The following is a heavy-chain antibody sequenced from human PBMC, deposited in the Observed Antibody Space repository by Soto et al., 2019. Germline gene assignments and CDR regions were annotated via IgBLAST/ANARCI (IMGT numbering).Heavy chain of an antibody. CDR1: GFTFSSYS. J-gene: IGHJ5*02. D-gene: IGHD2-2*01. Sequence: EVQLVESGGGLVQPGGSLRLSCAASGFTFSSYSMNWVRQAPGKGLEWVSYISSSSSTIYYADSVKGRFTISRDNAKNLLYLQMNRLEAEGTAVYYFSRDKVFCRSSSCSPDWFDPWGQGTLVTVSS. V-gene: IGHV3-48*01. CDR3: SRDKVFCRSSSCSPDWFDP. CDR2: ISSSSSTI.